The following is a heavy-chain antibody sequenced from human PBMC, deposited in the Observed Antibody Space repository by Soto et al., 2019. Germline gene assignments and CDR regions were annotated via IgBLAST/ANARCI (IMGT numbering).Heavy chain of an antibody. V-gene: IGHV3-23*01. D-gene: IGHD5-12*01. CDR2: ISGSGGST. J-gene: IGHJ5*02. CDR3: AKGTGYTWLPSNWFDP. CDR1: GFTFSSYA. Sequence: PGGSLRLSCAASGFTFSSYAMSWVRQAPGKGLEWVAAISGSGGSTYYADSVKGRFTISRDNSKNTLYLQMNSLRAEDTAVYYCAKGTGYTWLPSNWFDPWGQGTLVTVSS.